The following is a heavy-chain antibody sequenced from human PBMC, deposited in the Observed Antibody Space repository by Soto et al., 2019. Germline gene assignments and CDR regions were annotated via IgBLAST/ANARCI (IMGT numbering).Heavy chain of an antibody. J-gene: IGHJ5*02. V-gene: IGHV1-3*01. CDR3: ARDRGYCSSTSCQNWFDP. CDR2: INAGNGNT. Sequence: QVQLVQSGAEVKKPGASVKVSCKASGYTFTSYAMHWVRQAPGQRLEWMGWINAGNGNTKYSQKFQGRVTITRDTSASTAYMELSSLRSEDTAVYYCARDRGYCSSTSCQNWFDPWGQGTLVTVSS. CDR1: GYTFTSYA. D-gene: IGHD2-2*01.